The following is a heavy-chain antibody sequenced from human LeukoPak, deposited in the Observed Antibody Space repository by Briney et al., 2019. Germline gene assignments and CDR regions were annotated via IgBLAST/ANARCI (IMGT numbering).Heavy chain of an antibody. CDR2: ITNDGGRT. CDR3: VREVSSSWQFDP. J-gene: IGHJ5*02. CDR1: GFTFSAYP. V-gene: IGHV3-64D*09. Sequence: GGSLRLSCSASGFTFSAYPMHWVRQTPGKGLEYVSAITNDGGRTFYANSVKGRFTISRDNSKNTLYLQMSSLRGDDTAVYYCVREVSSSWQFDPRGQGTRVTVSS. D-gene: IGHD6-13*01.